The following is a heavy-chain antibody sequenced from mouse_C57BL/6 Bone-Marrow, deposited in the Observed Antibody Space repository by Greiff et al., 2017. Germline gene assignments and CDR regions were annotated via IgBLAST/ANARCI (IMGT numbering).Heavy chain of an antibody. CDR2: ISDGGSYT. CDR1: GFTFSSYA. V-gene: IGHV5-4*01. J-gene: IGHJ2*01. CDR3: AREGTAQATWGY. D-gene: IGHD3-2*02. Sequence: EVQGVESGGGLVKPGGSLKLSCAASGFTFSSYAMSWVRQTPEKRLEWVATISDGGSYTYYPDNVKGRFTISRDNAKNNLYLQMSHLKSEDTAMYYCAREGTAQATWGYWGQGTTLTVSS.